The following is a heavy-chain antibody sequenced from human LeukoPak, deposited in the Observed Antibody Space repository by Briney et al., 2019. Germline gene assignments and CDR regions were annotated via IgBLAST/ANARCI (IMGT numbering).Heavy chain of an antibody. CDR2: ISTHNGNT. Sequence: ASVKVSCKSSGDTSSNYGISWMRQAPGQGLEWMGWISTHNGNTNYAPKFQGRVTMTTDKSTSTTYMELRSLTSDDTAVYYCARDVPGSIGTTARFDPWGQGTLVTVSS. D-gene: IGHD1-1*01. CDR1: GDTSSNYG. V-gene: IGHV1-18*01. CDR3: ARDVPGSIGTTARFDP. J-gene: IGHJ5*02.